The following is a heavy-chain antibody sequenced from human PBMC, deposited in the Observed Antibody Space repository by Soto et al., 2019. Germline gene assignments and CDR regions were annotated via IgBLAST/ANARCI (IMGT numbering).Heavy chain of an antibody. J-gene: IGHJ6*03. D-gene: IGHD6-13*01. CDR3: ARGIAAQDYYYYMDV. V-gene: IGHV1-2*04. CDR1: GYTFTGYY. CDR2: INPNSGGT. Sequence: ASVKVSCKASGYTFTGYYMHWVRQAPGQGLEWMGWINPNSGGTNYAQKFQGWVTMTRDTSISTAYMEPSRLRSDDTAVYYCARGIAAQDYYYYMDVWGKGTKVTVSS.